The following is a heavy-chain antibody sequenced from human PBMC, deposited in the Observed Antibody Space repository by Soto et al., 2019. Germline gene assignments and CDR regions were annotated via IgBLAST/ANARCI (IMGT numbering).Heavy chain of an antibody. Sequence: QLQLQESGSGLVKPSQTLSLTCAVSGGSISSGGYSWIWVRQTPGQGLEWIGYIDHSGSTDYNPSPKSRVTISVDRSKHKFSLKLSSVTAADTAVYYCARVPSPWGQGTLVTVSS. V-gene: IGHV4-30-2*01. CDR2: IDHSGST. CDR3: ARVPSP. CDR1: GGSISSGGYS. J-gene: IGHJ5*02.